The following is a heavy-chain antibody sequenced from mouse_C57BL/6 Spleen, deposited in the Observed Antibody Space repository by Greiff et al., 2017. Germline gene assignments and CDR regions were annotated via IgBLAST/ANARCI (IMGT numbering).Heavy chain of an antibody. Sequence: QVQLKQSGAELARPGASVKLSCKASGYTFTSYGISWVKQRTGQGLEWIGEIYPRSGNTYYNEKFKGKATLTADKSSSTAYMELRSLTSEDSAVYFCASPYYSNYWFAYWGQGTLVTVSA. D-gene: IGHD2-5*01. J-gene: IGHJ3*01. CDR2: IYPRSGNT. V-gene: IGHV1-81*01. CDR1: GYTFTSYG. CDR3: ASPYYSNYWFAY.